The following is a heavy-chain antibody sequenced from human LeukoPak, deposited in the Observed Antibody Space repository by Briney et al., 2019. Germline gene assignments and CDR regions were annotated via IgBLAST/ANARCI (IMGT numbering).Heavy chain of an antibody. CDR3: ARDVHYYDSSGIDAFDI. Sequence: GASVKVSCKVSGYTLTELSMHWVRQAPGKGLEWMGGFDPEDGETIYAQKFQGRVTMTEDTSTDTAYMELSSLRSEDTAVYYCARDVHYYDSSGIDAFDIWGQGTMVTVSS. J-gene: IGHJ3*02. CDR1: GYTLTELS. CDR2: FDPEDGET. V-gene: IGHV1-24*01. D-gene: IGHD3-22*01.